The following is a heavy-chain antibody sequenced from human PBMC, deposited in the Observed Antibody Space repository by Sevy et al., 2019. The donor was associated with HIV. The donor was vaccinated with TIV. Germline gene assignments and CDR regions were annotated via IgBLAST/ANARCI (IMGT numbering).Heavy chain of an antibody. V-gene: IGHV3-21*01. CDR3: ARASQQLVLLREYYFDY. J-gene: IGHJ4*02. CDR1: GLTFNIYS. CDR2: ISSSSSYI. D-gene: IGHD6-13*01. Sequence: GGSLRLSCAASGLTFNIYSMNWVRQAPGKGLEWVSPISSSSSYIYYADSLKGRFTVSRDNAKNSLYLQMNSLRAEDTAVYYCARASQQLVLLREYYFDYWGQGTLVTVSS.